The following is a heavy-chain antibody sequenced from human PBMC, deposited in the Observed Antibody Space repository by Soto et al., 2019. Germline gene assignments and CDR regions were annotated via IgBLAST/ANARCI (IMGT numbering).Heavy chain of an antibody. CDR3: ARESSSPGRGLYYYDGMDV. V-gene: IGHV5-51*01. CDR2: IYPGDSDT. CDR1: GYSFTSYW. Sequence: GESLRVSCKGSGYSFTSYWIGWVRQMPGKGLEWMGIIYPGDSDTRYSPSFQGQVTISADKSISTAYLQWSSLKASDTAMYYCARESSSPGRGLYYYDGMDVWSQGTTVTVSS. D-gene: IGHD6-6*01. J-gene: IGHJ6*02.